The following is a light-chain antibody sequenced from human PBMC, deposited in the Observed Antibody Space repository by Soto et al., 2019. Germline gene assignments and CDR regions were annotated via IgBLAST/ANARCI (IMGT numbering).Light chain of an antibody. CDR3: QQYSDWPPT. CDR2: GAS. Sequence: IVVMQSPATLSVSPAERATLSCRASQSVSSNLAWYQQKPGQAPRLLINGASTRATGIPARFSGSGSGTEFSLTISSLQSEDFAVYYCQQYSDWPPTFGQGTKVDIK. CDR1: QSVSSN. J-gene: IGKJ1*01. V-gene: IGKV3-15*01.